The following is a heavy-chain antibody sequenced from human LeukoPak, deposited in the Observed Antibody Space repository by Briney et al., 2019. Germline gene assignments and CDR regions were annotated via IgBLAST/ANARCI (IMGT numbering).Heavy chain of an antibody. CDR3: AKGRTAD. D-gene: IGHD2-21*02. V-gene: IGHV3-23*01. J-gene: IGHJ4*02. CDR1: GFTFCHYC. Sequence: GSLRLFCSGFGFTFCHYCISWVRQASGKGLVWVSLIGVTGATTYYADSVKGRFTISRDSSKNTLYLQMNSLRDEDTAVYYCAKGRTADWGQGTLVTVSS. CDR2: IGVTGATT.